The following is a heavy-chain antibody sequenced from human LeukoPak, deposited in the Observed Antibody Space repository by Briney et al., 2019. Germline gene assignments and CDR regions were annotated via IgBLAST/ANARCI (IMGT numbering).Heavy chain of an antibody. CDR3: ARDLTPYYYDSSGYYY. V-gene: IGHV1-18*01. CDR1: GYTFTSYG. CDR2: ISAYNGNT. Sequence: GASVKVSCKASGYTFTSYGISWVRQAPGQGLEWMGWISAYNGNTNYAQKLQGRVTMTTDTSTSTAYMELRSLRSDDTAVYYCARDLTPYYYDSSGYYYWGQGTLGTVS. J-gene: IGHJ4*02. D-gene: IGHD3-22*01.